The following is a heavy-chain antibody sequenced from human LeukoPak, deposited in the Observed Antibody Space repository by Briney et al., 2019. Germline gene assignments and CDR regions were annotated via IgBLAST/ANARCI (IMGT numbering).Heavy chain of an antibody. J-gene: IGHJ3*02. V-gene: IGHV3-23*01. Sequence: GGSLRLSCAASGFTFSSSAMSWVRQAPGKGLEWVSAISNNGGYTYYADSVQGRFTISRDNSKSTLCLQMNSLRAEDTAVYYCAREINYGDYSDFVPAFDIWGQGTMVTVSS. CDR3: AREINYGDYSDFVPAFDI. CDR1: GFTFSSSA. CDR2: ISNNGGYT. D-gene: IGHD4-17*01.